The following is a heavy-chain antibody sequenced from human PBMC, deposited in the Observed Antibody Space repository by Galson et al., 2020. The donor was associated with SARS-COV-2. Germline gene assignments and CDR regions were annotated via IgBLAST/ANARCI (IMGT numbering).Heavy chain of an antibody. D-gene: IGHD2-2*01. CDR1: GGSITSYA. CDR2: IQYSGST. V-gene: IGHV4-59*08. CDR3: ARLSAAAAQP. J-gene: IGHJ5*02. Sequence: GSLRLSCTVSGGSITSYAWSWIRQPPGKGPEYIAYIQYSGSTNYNPSLKSRLTISLDTSKNQFSLKLSAVTAADTAVYYCARLSAAAAQPWGQGILVTVSS.